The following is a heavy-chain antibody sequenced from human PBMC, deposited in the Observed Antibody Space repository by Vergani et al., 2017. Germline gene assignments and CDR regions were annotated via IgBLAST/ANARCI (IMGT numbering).Heavy chain of an antibody. CDR2: ISARYPST. CDR3: AKHQQQLPIYWYFDL. D-gene: IGHD6-13*01. V-gene: IGHV3-23*01. Sequence: EVQLLQSGGGVIQPGGSVRLSCAASGFTFSACPMTWVRQAPGKGLEWVSAISARYPSTYYADSVKGRFTISRDNSKNMLYLQMNSLRAEDTAVYYCAKHQQQLPIYWYFDLWGRGTLVTVSS. J-gene: IGHJ2*01. CDR1: GFTFSACP.